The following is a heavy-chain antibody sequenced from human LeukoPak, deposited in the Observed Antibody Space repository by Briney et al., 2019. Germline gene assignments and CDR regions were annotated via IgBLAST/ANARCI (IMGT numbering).Heavy chain of an antibody. CDR2: IYYSGST. CDR3: ARESPEPIVVVPAARNMDFDY. Sequence: SETLSLTCTVSGGSISSSSYSWGWIRQPPGKGLEWIGSIYYSGSTYYNPSLKSRVTISVDTSKNQFSLKLSSVTAADTAVYYCARESPEPIVVVPAARNMDFDYWGQGTLVTVSS. J-gene: IGHJ4*02. CDR1: GGSISSSSYS. D-gene: IGHD2-2*01. V-gene: IGHV4-39*07.